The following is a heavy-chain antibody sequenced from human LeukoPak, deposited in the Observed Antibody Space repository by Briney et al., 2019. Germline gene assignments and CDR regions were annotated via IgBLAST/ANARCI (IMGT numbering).Heavy chain of an antibody. CDR3: ARSYLLGGMDV. CDR2: IYYSGSP. Sequence: SETLSLTCTVSGGSISSYYWSWIRQTPGKGLEWIGYIYYSGSPNYNPSLKSRVTISVDTSKNQFSLKLSSVTAADTAVYYCARSYLLGGMDVWGQGTTVTVSS. V-gene: IGHV4-59*08. CDR1: GGSISSYY. J-gene: IGHJ6*02.